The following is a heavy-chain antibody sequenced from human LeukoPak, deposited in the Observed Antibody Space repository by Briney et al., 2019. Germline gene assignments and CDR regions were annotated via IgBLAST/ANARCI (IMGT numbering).Heavy chain of an antibody. CDR3: ARGGGGQLVGHYYYMDV. CDR1: GYTFTSYY. CDR2: INPSGGST. J-gene: IGHJ6*03. Sequence: GASVKVSCKASGYTFTSYYMHWVRQAPGQGLEWMGIINPSGGSTSYAQKFQGRVTMTRDMSTSTVYMELSSLRSEDTAVYYCARGGGGQLVGHYYYMDVWGKGTTVTVSS. D-gene: IGHD6-13*01. V-gene: IGHV1-46*01.